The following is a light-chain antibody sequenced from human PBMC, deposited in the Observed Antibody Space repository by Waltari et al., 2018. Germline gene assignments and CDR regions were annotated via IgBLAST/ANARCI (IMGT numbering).Light chain of an antibody. CDR2: HAS. CDR3: QQRANWPPLT. J-gene: IGKJ4*01. V-gene: IGKV3-11*01. CDR1: QSVYTF. Sequence: EVVLTQSPVTLSLSPGERATLSCRAIQSVYTFLAWYQQKPGQAPRLLIYHASRRATGIPARFSGSGSGTDFTLTINSVEPEDFAVYYCQQRANWPPLTFGGGTKVEIK.